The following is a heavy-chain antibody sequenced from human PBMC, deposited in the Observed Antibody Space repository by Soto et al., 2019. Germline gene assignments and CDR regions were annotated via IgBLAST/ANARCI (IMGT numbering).Heavy chain of an antibody. CDR2: IIPIFGTA. D-gene: IGHD3-10*01. V-gene: IGHV1-69*13. J-gene: IGHJ5*02. CDR1: GGTFSSYA. CDR3: ARGHGSGSYYTWFYP. Sequence: SVKVSCKASGGTFSSYAISWVRQAPGQGLEWMGGIIPIFGTANYAQKFQGRVTITADESTSTAYMELSSLRSEDTAVYYCARGHGSGSYYTWFYPWGQGTLVTVSS.